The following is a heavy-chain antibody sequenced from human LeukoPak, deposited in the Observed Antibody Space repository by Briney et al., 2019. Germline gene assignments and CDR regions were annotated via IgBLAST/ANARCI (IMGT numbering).Heavy chain of an antibody. J-gene: IGHJ5*02. Sequence: ASVKVSCKASGYTFTSYDINWVRQATGQGLEWMGWMNPNNGNTGYAQKFQGRVTMTRNTSISTAYMELSSLRSEDTAVYYCARDKDIVLNWFDPWGQGTLVTVSS. V-gene: IGHV1-8*01. CDR3: ARDKDIVLNWFDP. CDR1: GYTFTSYD. D-gene: IGHD2-8*01. CDR2: MNPNNGNT.